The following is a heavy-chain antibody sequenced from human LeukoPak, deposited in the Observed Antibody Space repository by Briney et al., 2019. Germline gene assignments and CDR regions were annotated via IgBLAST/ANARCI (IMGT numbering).Heavy chain of an antibody. J-gene: IGHJ4*02. CDR1: GGSINNFY. Sequence: SETLSLTCTVSGGSINNFYWYWVRHPPGKGLEWVGYIYYTVGTNYNPSLKRRVTISVDTSKNLFSLRLTYLTAADTAVYYCARVGDSGSSFDYWGQGIQVTVFS. D-gene: IGHD3-10*01. CDR3: ARVGDSGSSFDY. V-gene: IGHV4-59*01. CDR2: IYYTVGT.